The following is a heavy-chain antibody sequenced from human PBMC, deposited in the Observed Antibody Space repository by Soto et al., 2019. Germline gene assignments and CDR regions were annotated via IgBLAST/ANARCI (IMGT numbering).Heavy chain of an antibody. CDR2: IYYSGST. Sequence: QLQLQESGPGLVKPSETLSLTCTVSGGSISSSSYYWGWIRQSPGKGLEWIGNIYYSGSTYYNPSLKRRVTISVDTSKNQFSLKLSSVTAADTAVYYCASRGGSSPFDYWGQGTLVTVSS. D-gene: IGHD1-26*01. CDR1: GGSISSSSYY. J-gene: IGHJ4*02. CDR3: ASRGGSSPFDY. V-gene: IGHV4-39*01.